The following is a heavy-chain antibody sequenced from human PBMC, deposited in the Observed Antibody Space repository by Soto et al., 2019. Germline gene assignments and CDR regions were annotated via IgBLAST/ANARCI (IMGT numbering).Heavy chain of an antibody. V-gene: IGHV1-69*13. D-gene: IGHD6-13*01. Sequence: GGSVKVSCQASGGTFSSYAISWVGQAPGQRLEWMGGIFPIFGTANYAQKFEGRVTITADESTSTAYMELSSLRSEDTPVYYCANLEGPYSSSWYDYWGQGTLVTVSS. CDR1: GGTFSSYA. J-gene: IGHJ4*02. CDR2: IFPIFGTA. CDR3: ANLEGPYSSSWYDY.